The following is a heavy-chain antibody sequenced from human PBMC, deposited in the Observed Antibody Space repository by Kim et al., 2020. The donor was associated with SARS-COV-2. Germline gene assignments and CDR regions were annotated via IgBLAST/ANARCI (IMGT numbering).Heavy chain of an antibody. D-gene: IGHD2-15*01. V-gene: IGHV1-69*04. CDR2: IIPIFGIA. CDR3: SRVDCSGGSCYSARNYYYY. CDR1: GGTFSSYA. J-gene: IGHJ6*01. Sequence: SVKVSCKASGGTFSSYAISWVRQAPGQGLEWMGRIIPIFGIANYAQKFQGRVTITADKSTSTAYMELSSLRSEDTAVYYCSRVDCSGGSCYSARNYYYY.